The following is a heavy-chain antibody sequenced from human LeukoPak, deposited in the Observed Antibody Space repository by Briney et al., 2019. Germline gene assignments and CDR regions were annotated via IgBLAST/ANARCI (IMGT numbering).Heavy chain of an antibody. CDR3: AREVPYDSSFYYQPFDY. V-gene: IGHV1-18*01. D-gene: IGHD3-22*01. CDR2: ISAYNGNT. J-gene: IGHJ4*02. CDR1: GYTFTSYG. Sequence: ASVKVSCKASGYTFTSYGIGWVRQAPGQGLEWMGWISAYNGNTNYAQKLQGRVTMTTDTSTSTAYMNLRSLRSDDTAVYYCAREVPYDSSFYYQPFDYWGQGTLVTVSS.